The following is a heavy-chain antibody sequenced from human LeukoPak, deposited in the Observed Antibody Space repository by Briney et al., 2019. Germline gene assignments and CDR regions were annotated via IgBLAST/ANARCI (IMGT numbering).Heavy chain of an antibody. D-gene: IGHD3-9*01. CDR1: GFSFSTYA. V-gene: IGHV3-23*01. J-gene: IGHJ4*02. CDR2: ISGSGGST. CDR3: ASDILTGYYGAYSDY. Sequence: GGSLRLSCAASGFSFSTYAMSWVRQAPGKGLEWVSAISGSGGSTYYADSVKGRFTISRDNSKNTLYLQMNSLRAEDTALYYCASDILTGYYGAYSDYWGQGTLVTVSS.